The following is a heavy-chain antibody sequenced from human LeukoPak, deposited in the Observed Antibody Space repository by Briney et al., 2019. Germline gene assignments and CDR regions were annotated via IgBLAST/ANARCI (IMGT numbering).Heavy chain of an antibody. Sequence: SETLSLTCAVYGGSFSGYYWSWIRQPPGKGLEWIGEINHSGSTNYNPSLKSRGTISVDTSKNQFSLKLSSVTAADTAVYYCARSVTMVRGVPDLFDYWGQGTLVTVSS. CDR1: GGSFSGYY. CDR3: ARSVTMVRGVPDLFDY. D-gene: IGHD3-10*01. J-gene: IGHJ4*02. V-gene: IGHV4-34*01. CDR2: INHSGST.